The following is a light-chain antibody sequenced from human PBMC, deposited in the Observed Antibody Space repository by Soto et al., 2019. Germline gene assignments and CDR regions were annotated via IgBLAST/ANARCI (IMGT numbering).Light chain of an antibody. V-gene: IGLV4-69*01. CDR1: SGHSSYA. Sequence: QLVLTQSPSAAASLGASVKLTCTLSSGHSSYAIAWHQQQPEKGPRYLMKLNSDGSHSKGDGIPDRFSGSSSGADRYLTISSLQSEDEADYYCQTWGTGIQLFGGGTQLTVL. CDR2: LNSDGSH. CDR3: QTWGTGIQL. J-gene: IGLJ2*01.